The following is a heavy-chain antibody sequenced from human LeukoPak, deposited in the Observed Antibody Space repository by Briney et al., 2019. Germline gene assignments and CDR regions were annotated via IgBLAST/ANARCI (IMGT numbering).Heavy chain of an antibody. CDR3: ARDGSGSYYGALVYYFDY. CDR2: IKQDGSEK. V-gene: IGHV3-7*01. D-gene: IGHD1-26*01. Sequence: GGSLRLSCAASGFTFSSYWMSWVRQAPGKGLEWVANIKQDGSEKYYVDSVKGRFTIPRDNAKNSLYLQMNSLRAEDTAVYYCARDGSGSYYGALVYYFDYWGQGTLVTVSS. J-gene: IGHJ4*02. CDR1: GFTFSSYW.